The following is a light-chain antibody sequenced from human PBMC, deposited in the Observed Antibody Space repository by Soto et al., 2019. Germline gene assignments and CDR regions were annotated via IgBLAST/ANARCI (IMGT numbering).Light chain of an antibody. CDR3: QQFDSSRVYS. V-gene: IGKV3-20*01. CDR2: GGS. Sequence: DIVLTQSPVTLSLSPGERATISCRASQSVTSTFLAWYQQQPGASTRLIFDGGSTKASGLPDRFSGGGSGTDFTLIISRLEHADSSVYYCHCQQFDSSRVYSFGPGTKLEI. J-gene: IGKJ2*03. CDR1: QSVTSTF.